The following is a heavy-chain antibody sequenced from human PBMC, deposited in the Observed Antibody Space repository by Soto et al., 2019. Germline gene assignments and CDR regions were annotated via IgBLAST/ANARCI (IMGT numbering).Heavy chain of an antibody. CDR3: VCVVAASSAHYFDY. CDR1: GFTFSSYS. V-gene: IGHV3-48*02. CDR2: ISSSSSTI. D-gene: IGHD2-15*01. Sequence: GGSLRLSCAASGFTFSSYSMNWVRQAPGKGLEWVSYISSSSSTIYYADSVKGRFTISRDNAKNSLYLQMNSLRDEDTAVYYCVCVVAASSAHYFDYWGQGTLVTVSS. J-gene: IGHJ4*02.